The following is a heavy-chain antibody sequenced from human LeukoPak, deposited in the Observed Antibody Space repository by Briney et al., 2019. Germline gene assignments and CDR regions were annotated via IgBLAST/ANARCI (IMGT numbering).Heavy chain of an antibody. CDR3: ASSRSRYSSGWYAPTALYYFDY. V-gene: IGHV7-4-1*02. CDR2: INTNTGNP. Sequence: EASVKVSCKASGYTFTSYAMNWVRQAPGQGLEWMGWINTNTGNPTYAQGFTGRFVFSLDTSVSTAYLQISSLKAEDTAVYYCASSRSRYSSGWYAPTALYYFDYWGQGTLVTVSS. J-gene: IGHJ4*02. D-gene: IGHD6-19*01. CDR1: GYTFTSYA.